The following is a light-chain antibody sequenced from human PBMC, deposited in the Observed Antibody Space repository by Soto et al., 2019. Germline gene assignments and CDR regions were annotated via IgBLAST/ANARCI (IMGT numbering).Light chain of an antibody. Sequence: QSALTQPASVSGSPGHSITISCTGTSSDVGSYNLVSWYQQHPGKAPKLIIYDVTNRPSGVSSRFSGSESGNTASLTISGLQAEDEADYYCSVERFNTHVVFGGGTQLTVL. CDR1: SSDVGSYNL. V-gene: IGLV2-23*02. CDR3: SVERFNTHVV. CDR2: DVT. J-gene: IGLJ7*01.